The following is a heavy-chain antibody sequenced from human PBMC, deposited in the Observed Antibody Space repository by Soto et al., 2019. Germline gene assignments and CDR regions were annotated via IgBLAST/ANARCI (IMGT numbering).Heavy chain of an antibody. D-gene: IGHD2-15*01. CDR2: IIPIFGTA. CDR1: RGAFSSCS. CDR3: AIRLETPRSDYYYGMDV. Sequence: SVNVSCQASRGAFSSCSICWVRQAPGQGLEWMGGIIPIFGTANYAQKFQGRVTITADESTSTAYMELSSLRSEDTAMYYCAIRLETPRSDYYYGMDVWGQGPTVTVFS. V-gene: IGHV1-69*13. J-gene: IGHJ6*01.